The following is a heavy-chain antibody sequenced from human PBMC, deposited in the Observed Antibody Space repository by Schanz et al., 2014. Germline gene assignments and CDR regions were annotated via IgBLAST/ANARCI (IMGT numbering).Heavy chain of an antibody. J-gene: IGHJ6*02. V-gene: IGHV3-30*18. Sequence: QVQLVESGGGVVQPGRSLRLSCAASGFTFSGYGMHWVRQAPGKGLEWVAIISYDGRHKNYADSVKGRFTISRDNSKNTLHLQMNSLRXXXTAVYYCAKDDTQVNGMDVWGQGTTVTVSS. CDR1: GFTFSGYG. CDR3: AKDDTQVNGMDV. CDR2: ISYDGRHK.